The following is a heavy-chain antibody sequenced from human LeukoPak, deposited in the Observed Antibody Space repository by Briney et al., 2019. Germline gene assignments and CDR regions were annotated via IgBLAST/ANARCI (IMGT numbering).Heavy chain of an antibody. CDR2: INHSGST. CDR1: GGSFSGYY. Sequence: PSETLSLTCAVYGGSFSGYYWSWIRQPPGKGLEWIGEINHSGSTNYNPSLKSRVTISVDTSKNQFSLKLNSVTAADTAVYYCARDGSGWKIDYWGQGTLVTVSS. J-gene: IGHJ4*02. V-gene: IGHV4-34*01. D-gene: IGHD6-19*01. CDR3: ARDGSGWKIDY.